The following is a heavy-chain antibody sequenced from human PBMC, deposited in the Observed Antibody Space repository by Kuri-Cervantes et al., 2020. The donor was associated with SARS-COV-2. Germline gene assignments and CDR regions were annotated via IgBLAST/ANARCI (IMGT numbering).Heavy chain of an antibody. J-gene: IGHJ6*02. CDR1: GYTFTSYG. Sequence: ASVKVSCKASGYTFTSYGISWVRQAPGQGLEWMGWISAYNGNTNHAQKFQGRVTMTTDTSTSTAYMELRSLRSDDTAVYYCARVDMMRGSPLGGYYAMDVWGPGTTVTVSS. CDR2: ISAYNGNT. V-gene: IGHV1-18*01. CDR3: ARVDMMRGSPLGGYYAMDV. D-gene: IGHD1-26*01.